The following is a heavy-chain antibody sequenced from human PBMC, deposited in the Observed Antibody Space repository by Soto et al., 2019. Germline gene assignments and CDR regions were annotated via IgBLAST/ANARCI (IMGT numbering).Heavy chain of an antibody. J-gene: IGHJ1*01. CDR1: GFSFSAYA. CDR2: ISYDETTT. V-gene: IGHV3-30-3*01. Sequence: QVQLVEAGGGVVQPGRSLRLSCAASGFSFSAYAIHWVRQAPGKGLEWVALISYDETTTYYADSVKGRFTISRDNSKNTLYLQMNSLRSVDTAVYYCVRARQNLVVNEYFQYWGQGTLVIVSS. CDR3: VRARQNLVVNEYFQY. D-gene: IGHD2-8*02.